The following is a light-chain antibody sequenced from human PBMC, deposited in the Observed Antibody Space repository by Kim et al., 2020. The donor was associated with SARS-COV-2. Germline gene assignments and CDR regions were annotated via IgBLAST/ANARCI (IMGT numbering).Light chain of an antibody. J-gene: IGKJ4*01. V-gene: IGKV1-13*02. CDR3: QRVT. CDR2: DVS. Sequence: AIQLTQSPSSLSASVGDRVTITCRASQDITSGLAWYQQKPGKTLKLLIYDVSSLESGVPSRFSGSGSGTDFTLTISGLQPEDFATYYCQRVTFGGGTKVDIK. CDR1: QDITSG.